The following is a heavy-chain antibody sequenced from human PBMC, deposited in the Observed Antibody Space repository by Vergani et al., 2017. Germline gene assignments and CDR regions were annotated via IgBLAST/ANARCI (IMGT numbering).Heavy chain of an antibody. CDR2: IKQDGSEK. Sequence: EVQLVESGGGLVQPGGSLRLSCAASGFTFSSYWMSWVRQAPGKGLEWVANIKQDGSEKYYVDSVKGRFTISRDNAKNSLYLQMNSLRAEDTAVYYCAGVVEEGSSWYPYYYYYYYMDVWGKGTTVTVSS. J-gene: IGHJ6*03. CDR1: GFTFSSYW. CDR3: AGVVEEGSSWYPYYYYYYYMDV. D-gene: IGHD6-13*01. V-gene: IGHV3-7*01.